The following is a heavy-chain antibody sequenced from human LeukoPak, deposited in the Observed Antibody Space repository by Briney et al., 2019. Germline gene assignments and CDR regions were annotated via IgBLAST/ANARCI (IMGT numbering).Heavy chain of an antibody. CDR1: GYTFTGYY. CDR3: AQWGGYSGYDWRSADY. Sequence: ASVKVSCKASGYTFTGYYMHWVRQAPGQGLEWMGWISAYNGNTNYAQKLQGRVTMTTDTSTSTAYMELRSLRSDDTAVYYCAQWGGYSGYDWRSADYWGQGTLVTVSS. V-gene: IGHV1-18*04. D-gene: IGHD5-12*01. CDR2: ISAYNGNT. J-gene: IGHJ4*02.